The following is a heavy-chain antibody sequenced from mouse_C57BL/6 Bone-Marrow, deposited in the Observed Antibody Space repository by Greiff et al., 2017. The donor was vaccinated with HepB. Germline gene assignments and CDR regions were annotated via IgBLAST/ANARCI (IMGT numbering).Heavy chain of an antibody. CDR2: ISYDGSN. J-gene: IGHJ2*01. V-gene: IGHV3-6*01. CDR1: GYSITSGYY. Sequence: DVKLQESGPGLVKPSQSLSLTCSVTGYSITSGYYWNWIRQFPGNKLEWMGYISYDGSNNYNPSLKNRISITRDTSKNQFFLKLNSVTTEDTATYYCARGDNWDVNYFDYWGQGTTLTVSS. CDR3: ARGDNWDVNYFDY. D-gene: IGHD4-1*01.